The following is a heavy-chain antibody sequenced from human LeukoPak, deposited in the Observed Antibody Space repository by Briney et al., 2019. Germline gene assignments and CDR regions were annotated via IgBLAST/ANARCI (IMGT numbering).Heavy chain of an antibody. V-gene: IGHV3-48*03. Sequence: GGSLRLSCAASGFSFSTYEFHWVRHAPGKGLEWVSYISASGQTIYCADSVRGRFTISRDNAKNSLYLQMNSLRAEDTAVYYCAELGITMIGGVWGKGTTVTISS. CDR2: ISASGQTI. CDR3: AELGITMIGGV. D-gene: IGHD3-10*02. CDR1: GFSFSTYE. J-gene: IGHJ6*04.